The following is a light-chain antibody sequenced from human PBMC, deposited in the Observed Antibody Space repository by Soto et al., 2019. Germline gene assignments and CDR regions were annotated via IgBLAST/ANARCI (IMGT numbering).Light chain of an antibody. V-gene: IGKV3-20*01. CDR1: QSVSNNY. CDR3: QQYGTAPLT. CDR2: AAS. J-gene: IGKJ1*01. Sequence: EIVLTQSPGTLSLSPGERATVSCRASQSVSNNYLAWYQQKPGQAPRLLIYAASNRARGIPDRFGGSGSGAEFTLTVSRLETEYCAVDYCQQYGTAPLTCGQGTKVEI.